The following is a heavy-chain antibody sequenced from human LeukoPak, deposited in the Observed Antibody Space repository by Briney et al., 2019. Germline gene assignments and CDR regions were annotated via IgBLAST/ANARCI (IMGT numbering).Heavy chain of an antibody. J-gene: IGHJ4*02. CDR3: ARAVAVGLQTYYFDY. D-gene: IGHD6-19*01. V-gene: IGHV1-8*01. CDR2: MNPNSGNT. Sequence: ASVKVSCKASGYTFTSYDINWVRQATGQGLEWMGWMNPNSGNTGYAQKFQGRVTMTTDTSTSTAYMELRSLRSDDTAVYYCARAVAVGLQTYYFDYWGQGALVTVSS. CDR1: GYTFTSYD.